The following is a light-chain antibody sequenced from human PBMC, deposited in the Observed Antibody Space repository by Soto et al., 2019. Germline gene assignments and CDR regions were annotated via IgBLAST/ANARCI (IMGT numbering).Light chain of an antibody. CDR1: SSNIGAGYD. CDR3: QSYDSSLSVWM. V-gene: IGLV1-40*01. CDR2: GTI. Sequence: QSVLTQPPSVSGAPGQRVTTSCTGSSSNIGAGYDVHWYQQLPGTAPKLLIYGTIVRPSGVPDRFSGSKSGTSASLAITGLQAEDEADYYCQSYDSSLSVWMFGGGTKLTVL. J-gene: IGLJ3*02.